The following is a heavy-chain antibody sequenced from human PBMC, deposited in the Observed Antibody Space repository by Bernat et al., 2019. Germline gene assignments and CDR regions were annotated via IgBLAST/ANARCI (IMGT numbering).Heavy chain of an antibody. CDR3: TTDGRYYGSGVYYYMDV. CDR1: GFTFSNAW. V-gene: IGHV3-15*01. Sequence: EVQLVESGGGLVKPVGSLRLSCAASGFTFSNAWMSWVRQAPGKGREWVGRIKSKTDGGTKDYAEPVKGRFTISRDDSKNTLYLQMNSLKAEDTAVYYCTTDGRYYGSGVYYYMDVWGKGTTVTVSS. J-gene: IGHJ6*03. CDR2: IKSKTDGGTK. D-gene: IGHD3-10*01.